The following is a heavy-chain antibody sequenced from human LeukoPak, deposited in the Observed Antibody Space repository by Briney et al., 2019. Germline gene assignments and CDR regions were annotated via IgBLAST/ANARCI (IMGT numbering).Heavy chain of an antibody. J-gene: IGHJ6*02. D-gene: IGHD5-12*01. Sequence: ASVKVSCKASGYTINRDEINWVRQATGQGLEWMGWMNPNSGDTGYAQKFQGRITMAWNTSTSTAYMELSSLRFEDTAVYFCARTDSGYSLFYYYGLDVWGQGTTVTVSS. CDR1: GYTINRDE. CDR2: MNPNSGDT. V-gene: IGHV1-8*01. CDR3: ARTDSGYSLFYYYGLDV.